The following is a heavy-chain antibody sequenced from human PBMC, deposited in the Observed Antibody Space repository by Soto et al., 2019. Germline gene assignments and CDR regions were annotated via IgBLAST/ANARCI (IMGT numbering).Heavy chain of an antibody. Sequence: EVQLVESGGGLVKPGGSLRLSCAASGFTFSSYGMNWVRQAPGKGLEWVSSISSSSSYIYYADSVKGRFTISRDNAKNSLYLQMNSLRAEDTAVYYCARDLGRYYMDVWGKGTTVTVSS. J-gene: IGHJ6*03. V-gene: IGHV3-21*01. CDR3: ARDLGRYYMDV. CDR1: GFTFSSYG. D-gene: IGHD3-3*01. CDR2: ISSSSSYI.